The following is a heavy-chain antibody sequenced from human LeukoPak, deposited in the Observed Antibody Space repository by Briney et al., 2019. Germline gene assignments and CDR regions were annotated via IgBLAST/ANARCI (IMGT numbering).Heavy chain of an antibody. V-gene: IGHV4-30-2*01. D-gene: IGHD3-10*01. CDR2: IYHSGST. CDR1: GGSISSGGFY. J-gene: IGHJ4*02. Sequence: SETLSLTCTVSGGSISSGGFYWSCIRQPPGKGLEWIGYIYHSGSTYYNPSLKSRVTISVDRSKNQFSLRLSSVTAADTAVYYCARADGGGFDYWGQGILVTVSS. CDR3: ARADGGGFDY.